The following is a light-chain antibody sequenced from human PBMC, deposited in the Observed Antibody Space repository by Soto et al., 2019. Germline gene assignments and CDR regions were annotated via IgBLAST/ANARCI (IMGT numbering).Light chain of an antibody. Sequence: QSALTQPASVSGSPGQSITISCTGTSSDVGSYNLVSWYQQHPGKAPKLMTYEGNKRPSGVSDRFSGSKSGDTASLTISGLQAEDEADYYCSSYTTSNTYVFGTGTKLTVL. CDR3: SSYTTSNTYV. V-gene: IGLV2-14*02. CDR1: SSDVGSYNL. CDR2: EGN. J-gene: IGLJ1*01.